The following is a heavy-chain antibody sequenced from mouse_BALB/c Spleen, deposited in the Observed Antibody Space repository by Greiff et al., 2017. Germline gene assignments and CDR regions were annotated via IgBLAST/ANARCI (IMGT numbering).Heavy chain of an antibody. Sequence: EVQLMESGADLVKPGASVKLSCTASGFNINDSYMHWVKQRPEQGLEWIGRIDPANGNTKYAPKFQGKDTITTDTASNTAYLQLSSLTSEDTAVYYCARDWGGYFDVWGAGTTVTVSS. J-gene: IGHJ1*01. CDR1: GFNINDSY. CDR3: ARDWGGYFDV. V-gene: IGHV14-3*02. CDR2: IDPANGNT. D-gene: IGHD4-1*01.